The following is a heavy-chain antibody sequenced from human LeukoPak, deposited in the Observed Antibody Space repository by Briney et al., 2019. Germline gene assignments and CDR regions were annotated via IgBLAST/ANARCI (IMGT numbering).Heavy chain of an antibody. CDR3: ARVVAVAGRHGGGFDY. Sequence: SETLSLTCTVSGGSISSSSYYWGWIRQPPGKGLEWIGSIYYSGSTYYNPSLKSRVTISVDTSKNQFSLKLSSVTAADTAVYYCARVVAVAGRHGGGFDYWGQGTLVTVSS. J-gene: IGHJ4*02. CDR2: IYYSGST. D-gene: IGHD6-19*01. CDR1: GGSISSSSYY. V-gene: IGHV4-39*07.